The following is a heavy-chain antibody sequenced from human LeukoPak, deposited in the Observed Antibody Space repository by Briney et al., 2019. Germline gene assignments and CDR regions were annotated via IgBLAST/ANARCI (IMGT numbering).Heavy chain of an antibody. J-gene: IGHJ4*02. Sequence: GRSLRLSCAASRFTFSTYWMSWVRQPAGGGREWVANTKQDGSQKYYVDSGKGRFTISRDNAKNSLYLQMNSLRAEDTAMYYCTCPSAAGPNWGQGTLVTVSS. CDR1: RFTFSTYW. CDR2: TKQDGSQK. CDR3: TCPSAAGPN. V-gene: IGHV3-7*03. D-gene: IGHD6-13*01.